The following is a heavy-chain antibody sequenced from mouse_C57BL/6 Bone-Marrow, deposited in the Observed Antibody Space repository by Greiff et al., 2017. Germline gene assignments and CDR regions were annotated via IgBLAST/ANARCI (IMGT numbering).Heavy chain of an antibody. V-gene: IGHV5-6*01. CDR1: GFTFSSYG. J-gene: IGHJ3*01. CDR2: ISSGGSYT. D-gene: IGHD2-4*01. CDR3: ARWAYDYGWFAY. Sequence: EVQVVESGGDLVKPGGSLKLSCAASGFTFSSYGMSWVRQTPDKRLEWVATISSGGSYTYYPDSVKGRFTISRDNAKNTLYLQMSSLKSEDTAMYYCARWAYDYGWFAYWGQGTLVTVSA.